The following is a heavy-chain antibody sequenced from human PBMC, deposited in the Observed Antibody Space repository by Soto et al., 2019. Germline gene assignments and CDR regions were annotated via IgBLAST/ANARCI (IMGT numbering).Heavy chain of an antibody. CDR2: IVTYNGNT. J-gene: IGHJ4*02. Sequence: ASVKVSCKAAGYTFTNYGISWVRQAPGQGLEWMGWIVTYNGNTQSTQKLQGRVTMTTDTSTSTAYMELRSLRSEDTAVYYCARESRYCSGGSCYFLPGIDYWGQGTLVTVSS. D-gene: IGHD2-15*01. CDR3: ARESRYCSGGSCYFLPGIDY. V-gene: IGHV1-18*01. CDR1: GYTFTNYG.